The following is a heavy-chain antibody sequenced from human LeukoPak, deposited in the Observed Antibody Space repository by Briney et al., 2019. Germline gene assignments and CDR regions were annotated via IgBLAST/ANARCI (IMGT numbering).Heavy chain of an antibody. D-gene: IGHD6-13*01. J-gene: IGHJ6*03. CDR1: GGSISSYY. Sequence: SETLSLTCTVSGGSISSYYWSWIRQPAGKGLEWIGRIYTSGSTNYNPSLKSRVTMSVDTSKNQFSLKLSSVTAADTAVYYCARDRQQLGHYYYYYMDVWGKGTTVTVSS. V-gene: IGHV4-4*07. CDR2: IYTSGST. CDR3: ARDRQQLGHYYYYYMDV.